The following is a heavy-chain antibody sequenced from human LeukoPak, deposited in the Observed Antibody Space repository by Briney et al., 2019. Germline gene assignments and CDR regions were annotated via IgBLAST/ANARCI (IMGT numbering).Heavy chain of an antibody. J-gene: IGHJ3*02. CDR2: IYYSGNT. Sequence: SETLSLTCTVSGGSISSDSYYWGWIRQPPGKGLEWIGSIYYSGNTYYSPSLKSRVTMSVDTSKNQFSLKLSSVTAADTAAYYCARRWGGRDAFDIWGQGTMVTVSS. V-gene: IGHV4-39*01. CDR3: ARRWGGRDAFDI. CDR1: GGSISSDSYY. D-gene: IGHD7-27*01.